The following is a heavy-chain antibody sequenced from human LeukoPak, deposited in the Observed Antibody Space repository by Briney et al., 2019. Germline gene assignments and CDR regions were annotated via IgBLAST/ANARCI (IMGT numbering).Heavy chain of an antibody. J-gene: IGHJ5*02. Sequence: SETLSLTCTVSGGSISSGGYYWCWIRQHPGKGLEWIGYIYYSGSTYYNPSLKSRVTISVDTSKNQFSLKLSSVTAADTAVYYCARDIVATTNWFDPWGQGTLVTVSS. CDR2: IYYSGST. V-gene: IGHV4-31*03. CDR1: GGSISSGGYY. CDR3: ARDIVATTNWFDP. D-gene: IGHD5-12*01.